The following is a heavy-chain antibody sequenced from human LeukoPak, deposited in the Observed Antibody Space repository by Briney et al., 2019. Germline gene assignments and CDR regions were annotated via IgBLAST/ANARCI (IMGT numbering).Heavy chain of an antibody. CDR3: ARHAITMVRGVVDY. V-gene: IGHV1-18*01. Sequence: ASVKVSCKASGYTFTSYGISWVRQAPGQGLEWMGWISAYNGNTNYAQKLQGRVTMTTDTSTSTAYMELRSLRSDDTAVYYCARHAITMVRGVVDYWGQGTLVTVSS. J-gene: IGHJ4*02. CDR2: ISAYNGNT. D-gene: IGHD3-10*01. CDR1: GYTFTSYG.